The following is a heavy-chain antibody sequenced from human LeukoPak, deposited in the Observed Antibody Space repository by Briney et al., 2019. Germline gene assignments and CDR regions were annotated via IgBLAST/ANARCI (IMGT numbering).Heavy chain of an antibody. CDR1: GFTFSSYA. D-gene: IGHD3-10*01. CDR3: ARLGSYYGSDDWLDP. Sequence: PGGSLRLSCAASGFTFSSYAMHWVRQAPGKGLEWVAVISYDGSNKYYADSVKGRFTISRDNSKNTLYLQMNSLRAEDTAVYYCARLGSYYGSDDWLDPWGQGTLVTVSS. CDR2: ISYDGSNK. V-gene: IGHV3-30*04. J-gene: IGHJ5*02.